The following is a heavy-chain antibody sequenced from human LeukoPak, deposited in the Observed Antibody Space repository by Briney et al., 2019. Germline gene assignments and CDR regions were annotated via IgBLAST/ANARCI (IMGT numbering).Heavy chain of an antibody. D-gene: IGHD3-22*01. V-gene: IGHV3-30*02. CDR3: AKEQNYYGSSGSYF. J-gene: IGHJ4*02. Sequence: GVSLRLSCAASGFTFSIYRMHWVRQAPGKGLECVTFIRYDGSNKYYADSVKGRFTIARDNSKNTLYLQMNSLRADDTAVCYRAKEQNYYGSSGSYFWGQGSLVTVSS. CDR1: GFTFSIYR. CDR2: IRYDGSNK.